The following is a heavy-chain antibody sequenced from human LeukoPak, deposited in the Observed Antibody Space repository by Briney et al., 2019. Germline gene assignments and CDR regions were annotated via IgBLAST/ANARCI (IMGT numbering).Heavy chain of an antibody. Sequence: GASVKVSCKASGYTITSYDINWVRQATGQGLDWMGWMNPNSGNTGYAQKCQGRVTITRNTSIGTAYMELSSLRSDDTAVYYCARGYPNAFDIWGQGTMVTVSS. CDR1: GYTITSYD. CDR2: MNPNSGNT. D-gene: IGHD3-16*02. J-gene: IGHJ3*02. V-gene: IGHV1-8*03. CDR3: ARGYPNAFDI.